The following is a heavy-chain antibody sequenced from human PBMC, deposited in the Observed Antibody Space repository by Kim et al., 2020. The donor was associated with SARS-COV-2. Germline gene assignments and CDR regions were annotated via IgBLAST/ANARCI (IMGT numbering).Heavy chain of an antibody. V-gene: IGHV3-48*03. CDR3: ARTNGGHGGAGDFDY. D-gene: IGHD2-8*01. J-gene: IGHJ4*02. CDR2: ISSSATTI. CDR1: GFTFSSYE. Sequence: GGSLRLSCAASGFTFSSYEMNWVRQAPGKGPEWISKISSSATTIQDADSVKGRFTISRDNAKNLLYLQMSSLRAEDTAVYYCARTNGGHGGAGDFDYWGQGTLVTVSS.